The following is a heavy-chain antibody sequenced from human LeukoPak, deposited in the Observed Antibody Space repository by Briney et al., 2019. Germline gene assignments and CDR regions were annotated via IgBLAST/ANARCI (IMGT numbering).Heavy chain of an antibody. Sequence: GGSLRLSCAASGFTFGTYDMHWVRQATGKGLEWVSSIGIAGDTYYPGSVKGRFTISRENAKNSLYLQMNSLRAGDTAVYCCARGTRTGENWFDPWGQGTLVTVSS. D-gene: IGHD7-27*01. J-gene: IGHJ5*02. CDR1: GFTFGTYD. V-gene: IGHV3-13*04. CDR2: IGIAGDT. CDR3: ARGTRTGENWFDP.